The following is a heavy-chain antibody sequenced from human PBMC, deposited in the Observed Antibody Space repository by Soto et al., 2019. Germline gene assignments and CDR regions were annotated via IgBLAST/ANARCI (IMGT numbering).Heavy chain of an antibody. Sequence: SETLSLTCTVSGGSISSYYWSWIRQPPGKGLEWIGYIYYSGSTNYNPSLKSRVTISVDTSKNQFSLYLQMNSLRAEDTALYHCARGLGIRPGKPFDYWGQGTLVTAPQ. CDR2: IYYSGST. J-gene: IGHJ4*02. D-gene: IGHD5-18*01. CDR3: ARGLGIRPGKPFDY. V-gene: IGHV4-59*12. CDR1: GGSISSYY.